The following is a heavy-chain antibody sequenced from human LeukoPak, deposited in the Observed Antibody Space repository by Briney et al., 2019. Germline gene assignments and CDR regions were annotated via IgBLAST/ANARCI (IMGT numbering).Heavy chain of an antibody. CDR2: INPYSGDT. J-gene: IGHJ5*02. CDR1: GYTFSDHY. V-gene: IGHV1-2*02. D-gene: IGHD2-21*01. CDR3: ARADRLHGGPYLIGP. Sequence: GASVKVSCKTSGYTFSDHYVQWLRQAPGQGLEWMGWINPYSGDTSSARKFQGRVTMTKDTSITTVYMEVSWLTSDDTAIYYCARADRLHGGPYLIGPWGQGTLVTVSS.